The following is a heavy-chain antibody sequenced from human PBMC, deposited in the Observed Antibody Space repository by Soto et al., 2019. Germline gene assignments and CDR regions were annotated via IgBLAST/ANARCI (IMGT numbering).Heavy chain of an antibody. Sequence: SETLSLTCAVYGGSFSGYYWSWIRQPPGKGLEWIGEINHSGSTNYNPSLKSRVTISVDTSKNQFSLKLSSVTAADTAVYYCARVSPPAVVVVGAAIYLFDLWGQGTLVTVSS. J-gene: IGHJ5*02. CDR2: INHSGST. D-gene: IGHD2-15*01. CDR3: ARVSPPAVVVVGAAIYLFDL. CDR1: GGSFSGYY. V-gene: IGHV4-34*01.